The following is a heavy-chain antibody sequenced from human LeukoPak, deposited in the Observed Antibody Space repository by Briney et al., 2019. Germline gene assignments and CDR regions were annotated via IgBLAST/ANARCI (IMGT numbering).Heavy chain of an antibody. J-gene: IGHJ4*02. D-gene: IGHD4-17*01. Sequence: PSETLSLTCTVSGGSISSYYWSWIRQPPGKGLEWIGYIYYSGSTNYNPSLKSRVTISVDTSKNQFSLKLSSVTAADTVVYYCVRVNYGDYDYWGQGTLVTVSS. CDR3: VRVNYGDYDY. CDR2: IYYSGST. CDR1: GGSISSYY. V-gene: IGHV4-59*01.